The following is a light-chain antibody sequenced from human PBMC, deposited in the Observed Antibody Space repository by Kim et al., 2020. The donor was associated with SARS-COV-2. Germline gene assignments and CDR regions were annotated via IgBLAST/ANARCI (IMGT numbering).Light chain of an antibody. CDR3: QKYGSSPYT. V-gene: IGKV3-20*01. J-gene: IGKJ2*01. CDR1: QSVSSGD. CDR2: GAS. Sequence: WSPVERATLPCRASQSVSSGDLAWYQQKPGQTPRLLIYGASSRATGIPDRFSGSGSGTDFTLTISRLEPEDFAVYYCQKYGSSPYTFGQGTKLEI.